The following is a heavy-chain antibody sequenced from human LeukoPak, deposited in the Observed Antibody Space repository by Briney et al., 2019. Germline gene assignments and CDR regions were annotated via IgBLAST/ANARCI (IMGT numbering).Heavy chain of an antibody. V-gene: IGHV3-30-3*01. D-gene: IGHD6-13*01. Sequence: GGSLRLSCAASGFTFSSYAMHWVRQAPGKGLEWVAVISYDGSNKYYADSVKGRFTISRDNSKNTLYLQMNSLRAEDTAVYYCARGGGMRSWYDFDYWGQGTLVTVSS. J-gene: IGHJ4*02. CDR3: ARGGGMRSWYDFDY. CDR1: GFTFSSYA. CDR2: ISYDGSNK.